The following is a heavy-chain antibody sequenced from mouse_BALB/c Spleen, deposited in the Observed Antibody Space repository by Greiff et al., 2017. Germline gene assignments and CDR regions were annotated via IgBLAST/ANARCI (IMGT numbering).Heavy chain of an antibody. V-gene: IGHV5-4*02. CDR2: ISDGGSYT. J-gene: IGHJ4*01. Sequence: EVQLVESGGGLVKPGGSLKLSCAASGFTFSDYYMYWVRQTPEKRLEWVATISDGGSYTYYPDSVKGRFTISRDNAKNNLYLQMSSLKSEDTAMYYCARETTASYYAMDYWGQGTSVTVSS. D-gene: IGHD1-2*01. CDR1: GFTFSDYY. CDR3: ARETTASYYAMDY.